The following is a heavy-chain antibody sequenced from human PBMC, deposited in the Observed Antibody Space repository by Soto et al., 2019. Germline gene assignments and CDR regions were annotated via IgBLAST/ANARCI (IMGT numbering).Heavy chain of an antibody. Sequence: SVKVSCKASGYTFNSYGISGVLQAPGQGLEWMGWISTYNGNTNYAQRLQGRVTMTTDTSTSTAYMELRSLRSDDTAVYFCARGGTYYGNVDYWGQGTLVTVSS. V-gene: IGHV1-18*04. CDR3: ARGGTYYGNVDY. D-gene: IGHD1-26*01. J-gene: IGHJ4*02. CDR1: GYTFNSYG. CDR2: ISTYNGNT.